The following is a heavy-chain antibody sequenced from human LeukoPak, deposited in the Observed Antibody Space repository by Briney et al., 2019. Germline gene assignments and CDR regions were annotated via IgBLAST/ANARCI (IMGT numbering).Heavy chain of an antibody. Sequence: PGGSLRLSCVASGFTVSSSYMSWVRQAPGKELEWVSLIYAEASTYYADSVKGRFTISRDNSKNTLYLQMNSLRAEDTAIYYCARGVVGIIPLDFWGQGTLVTVSS. CDR3: ARGVVGIIPLDF. V-gene: IGHV3-53*01. J-gene: IGHJ4*02. CDR1: GFTVSSSY. CDR2: IYAEAST. D-gene: IGHD3-10*01.